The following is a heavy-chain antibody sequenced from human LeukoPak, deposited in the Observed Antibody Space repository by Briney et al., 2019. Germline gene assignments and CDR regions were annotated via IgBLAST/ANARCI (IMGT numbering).Heavy chain of an antibody. J-gene: IGHJ4*02. D-gene: IGHD3-16*02. CDR3: AKDQGSHRESDY. Sequence: GGSLGLSCAASGFTFSNYAMNWVRQAPGKGLEWVSKIGGSGDSICYADSVKGRFTISRDNSKNTLYLQMNSLRVEDTAIYYCAKDQGSHRESDYWGQGTLVTVSS. CDR1: GFTFSNYA. V-gene: IGHV3-23*01. CDR2: IGGSGDSI.